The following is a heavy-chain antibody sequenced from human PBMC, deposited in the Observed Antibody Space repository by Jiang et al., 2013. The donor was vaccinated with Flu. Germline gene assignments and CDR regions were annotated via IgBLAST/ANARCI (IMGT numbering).Heavy chain of an antibody. D-gene: IGHD3-3*01. CDR3: ARSSITIFGVVDY. Sequence: LEWIGYIYYMGAPTTTPPLKSRVTISVDTSKNQFSLKLSSVTAADTAVYYCARSSITIFGVVDYWGQGTLVTVSS. CDR2: IYYMGAP. V-gene: IGHV4-59*08. J-gene: IGHJ4*02.